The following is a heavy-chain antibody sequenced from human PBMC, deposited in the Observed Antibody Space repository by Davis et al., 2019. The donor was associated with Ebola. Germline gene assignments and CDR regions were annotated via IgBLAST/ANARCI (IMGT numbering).Heavy chain of an antibody. CDR1: GYTFTGYY. CDR2: INPNSGGT. J-gene: IGHJ6*02. Sequence: AASVKVSCKASGYTFTGYYMHWVRQAPGQGLEWMGWINPNSGGTNYAQKFQGWVTMTRDTSISTAYMELSRLRSDDTAVYYCARALVAADYYYYGMDVWGQGTAVTVSS. CDR3: ARALVAADYYYYGMDV. V-gene: IGHV1-2*04. D-gene: IGHD2-15*01.